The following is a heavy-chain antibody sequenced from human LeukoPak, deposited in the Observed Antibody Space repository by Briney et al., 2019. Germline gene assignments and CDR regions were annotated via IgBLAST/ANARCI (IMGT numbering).Heavy chain of an antibody. D-gene: IGHD3-22*01. Sequence: GGPLRLSCAPSGLTFSNYGMNWLRDAAGKGVEWVSTITSGVGNTYYAHSVKGRFTIARDNSSNALYLQMHSLRAEDTAVYYCAKGDYYDLDYWGQGTLVTVSS. J-gene: IGHJ4*02. CDR1: GLTFSNYG. CDR3: AKGDYYDLDY. V-gene: IGHV3-23*01. CDR2: ITSGVGNT.